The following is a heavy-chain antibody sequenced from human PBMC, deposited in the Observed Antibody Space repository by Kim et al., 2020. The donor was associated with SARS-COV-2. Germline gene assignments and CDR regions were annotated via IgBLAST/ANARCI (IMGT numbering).Heavy chain of an antibody. J-gene: IGHJ6*02. CDR3: ARGGEATRAVTMVRGVTRPYGMDV. D-gene: IGHD3-10*01. CDR1: GGTFSSYA. CDR2: SIPILGIA. V-gene: IGHV1-69*04. Sequence: SVKVSCKASGGTFSSYAISWVRQAPGQGLEWMGRSIPILGIANYAQKFQGRVTITADKSTSTAYMELSSLRSEDTAVYYCARGGEATRAVTMVRGVTRPYGMDVWGQGTTVTVSS.